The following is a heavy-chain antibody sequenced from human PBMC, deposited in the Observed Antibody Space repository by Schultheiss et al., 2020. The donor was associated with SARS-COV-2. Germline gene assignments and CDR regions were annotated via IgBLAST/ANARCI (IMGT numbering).Heavy chain of an antibody. Sequence: GESLKISCAASGFTFDDYAMHWVRQAPGKGLEWVSSISSSSSYIYYADSVKGRFTISRDNSKNTLYLQMNSLRAEDTAVYYCAKAPGYSNKAWGQGTLVTVSS. J-gene: IGHJ4*02. CDR3: AKAPGYSNKA. D-gene: IGHD5-18*01. CDR2: ISSSSSYI. V-gene: IGHV3-21*04. CDR1: GFTFDDYA.